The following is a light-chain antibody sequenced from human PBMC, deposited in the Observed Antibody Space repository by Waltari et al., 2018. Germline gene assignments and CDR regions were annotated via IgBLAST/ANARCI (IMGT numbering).Light chain of an antibody. Sequence: SYELTQPPSVSVSPGQTASITCSGDKLGDKYACWYQQKPGQSPVLVIYQDSKRPSGNPERLAGSNSGNTATLTISGTQAMDEADYYCQAWDSSTYYVFGTGTKVTVL. CDR2: QDS. CDR1: KLGDKY. V-gene: IGLV3-1*01. CDR3: QAWDSSTYYV. J-gene: IGLJ1*01.